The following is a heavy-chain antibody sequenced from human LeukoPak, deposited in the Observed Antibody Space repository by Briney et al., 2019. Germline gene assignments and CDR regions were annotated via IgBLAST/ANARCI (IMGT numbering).Heavy chain of an antibody. CDR2: VYFSGLT. J-gene: IGHJ5*02. Sequence: SDTLSLTCTVSGDSISSSSYYWGWVRQSPRKGLEWIGSVYFSGLTYYSPSFQSRVTISIDRSKNQFSLRLNSVTAADTAVYYCATLEFGAGRFDPWGQGTLVTPSS. CDR1: GDSISSSSYY. V-gene: IGHV4-39*01. CDR3: ATLEFGAGRFDP. D-gene: IGHD3-10*01.